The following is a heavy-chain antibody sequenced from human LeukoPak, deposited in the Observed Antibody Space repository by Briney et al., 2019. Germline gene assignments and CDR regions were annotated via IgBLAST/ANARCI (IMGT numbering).Heavy chain of an antibody. D-gene: IGHD2/OR15-2a*01. CDR3: ARGSPSYAQWHFDL. Sequence: GASVKVSCKASGYTITDYYLHWVRQAPEQGLEWMGWIIPNTGGTNYAQKFQDWVTMSSDTSISTAYMELSSLRSDDTAVYYCARGSPSYAQWHFDLWGRGTLVTVSS. J-gene: IGHJ2*01. V-gene: IGHV1-2*04. CDR1: GYTITDYY. CDR2: IIPNTGGT.